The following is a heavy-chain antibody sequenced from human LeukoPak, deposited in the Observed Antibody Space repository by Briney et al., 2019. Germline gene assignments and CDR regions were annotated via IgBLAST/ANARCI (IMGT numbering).Heavy chain of an antibody. J-gene: IGHJ4*02. CDR1: GYTFTSYD. V-gene: IGHV1-8*01. D-gene: IGHD3-10*01. Sequence: GASVTVSCKASGYTFTSYDINWVRQATGQGLEWMGWMNPNSGNAGYAQRFQGRVTMTRNNSISTAYMELTSLRSEDTAVYYCGRPLQRGSWTQRALDYWGQGTLVTVSS. CDR3: GRPLQRGSWTQRALDY. CDR2: MNPNSGNA.